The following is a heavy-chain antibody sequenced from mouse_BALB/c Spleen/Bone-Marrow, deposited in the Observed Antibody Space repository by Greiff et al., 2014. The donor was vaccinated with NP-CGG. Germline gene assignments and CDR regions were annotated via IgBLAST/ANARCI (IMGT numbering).Heavy chain of an antibody. J-gene: IGHJ2*01. D-gene: IGHD1-1*01. CDR2: ISSGGST. CDR1: GFTFSSYA. V-gene: IGHV5-6-5*01. CDR3: ARDYYYGSSYEYFDY. Sequence: EVHLVESGGGLVKPGGSLKLSCAASGFTFSSYAMSWVRQTPEKRLEWVASISSGGSTYYPDSVKGRFTTSRDNARNILYLQMSSLRSEDTAMYYCARDYYYGSSYEYFDYWGQGTTLTVSS.